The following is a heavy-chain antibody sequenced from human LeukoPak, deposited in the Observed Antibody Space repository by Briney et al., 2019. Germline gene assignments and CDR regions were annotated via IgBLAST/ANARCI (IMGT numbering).Heavy chain of an antibody. D-gene: IGHD1-26*01. Sequence: GGSLRLSCAASGFTFSTYTMNWVRQAPGKGLEWVSYISSGGSSIYYADSVKGRFTISRDNAKNSLYLQMNSLRVEDTAVYYCAKDQASGSYGYWGQGTLVTVSS. CDR3: AKDQASGSYGY. V-gene: IGHV3-48*04. CDR2: ISSGGSSI. J-gene: IGHJ4*02. CDR1: GFTFSTYT.